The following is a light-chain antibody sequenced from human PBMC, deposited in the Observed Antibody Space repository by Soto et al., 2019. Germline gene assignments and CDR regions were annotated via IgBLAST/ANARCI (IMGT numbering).Light chain of an antibody. CDR1: QSISSW. CDR2: DAS. CDR3: QQYNSYSRALT. Sequence: DIQMTQSPSTLSASVGDRVTITCRASQSISSWLAWCQQKPGKAPKLLIYDASSLESGAPSRFSGSGSGTEFTLTISSLQPDDFATYYCQQYNSYSRALTFGGGTKV. J-gene: IGKJ4*01. V-gene: IGKV1-5*01.